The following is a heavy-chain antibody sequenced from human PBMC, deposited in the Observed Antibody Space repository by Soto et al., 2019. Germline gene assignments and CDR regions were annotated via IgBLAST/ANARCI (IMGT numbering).Heavy chain of an antibody. V-gene: IGHV4-31*03. J-gene: IGHJ6*02. CDR1: GGSISSGGYY. CDR3: ARDSSSWYGRPEGRPYYYGMDV. CDR2: IYYSGST. D-gene: IGHD6-13*01. Sequence: QVQLQESGPGLVKPSQTLSLTCTVSGGSISSGGYYWSWIRQHPGKGLEWIGYIYYSGSTYYNPSLKSRVTISVDTSKNQFSLKLSSVTAADTAVYYCARDSSSWYGRPEGRPYYYGMDVWGQGTTVTVSS.